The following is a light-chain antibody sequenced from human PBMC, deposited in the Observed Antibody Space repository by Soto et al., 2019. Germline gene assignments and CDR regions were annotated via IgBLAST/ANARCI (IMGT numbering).Light chain of an antibody. CDR2: DAS. Sequence: DIQMTQSPSTLSASVGDRVTITCRASQSISSWLAWYQQKPGKAPTLLIYDASSLESGVPSRFSGSGSVTEFTLTISSLQPDEFATYYCQQYNSYSYTFGQGTKLEIK. CDR1: QSISSW. J-gene: IGKJ2*01. V-gene: IGKV1-5*01. CDR3: QQYNSYSYT.